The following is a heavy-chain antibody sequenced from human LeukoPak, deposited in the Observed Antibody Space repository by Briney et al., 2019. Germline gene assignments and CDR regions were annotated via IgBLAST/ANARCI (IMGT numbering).Heavy chain of an antibody. CDR3: ARAHIAVAAQPFDY. CDR1: GYTFTGYY. CDR2: IIPILGIA. Sequence: SVKVSCKASGYTFTGYYMHWVRQAPGQGLEWMGRIIPILGIANYAQKFQGRVTITADKSTSTAYMELSSLRSEDTAVYYCARAHIAVAAQPFDYWGQGTLVTVSS. D-gene: IGHD6-19*01. J-gene: IGHJ4*02. V-gene: IGHV1-69*04.